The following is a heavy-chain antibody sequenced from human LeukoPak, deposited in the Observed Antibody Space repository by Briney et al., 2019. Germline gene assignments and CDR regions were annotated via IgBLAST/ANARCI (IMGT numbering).Heavy chain of an antibody. J-gene: IGHJ6*03. Sequence: GASVTVSCKASGYPFSNYDINWVRQAPGQGLEWMGWMNPKSGNTGYGQKFQGRVTMTRNTSISTAYMELSSLRSEDTAVYYCARGFQASFFYYYYYYYMDVWGKGTTVTVSS. CDR1: GYPFSNYD. V-gene: IGHV1-8*01. CDR3: ARGFQASFFYYYYYYYMDV. CDR2: MNPKSGNT. D-gene: IGHD3-16*02.